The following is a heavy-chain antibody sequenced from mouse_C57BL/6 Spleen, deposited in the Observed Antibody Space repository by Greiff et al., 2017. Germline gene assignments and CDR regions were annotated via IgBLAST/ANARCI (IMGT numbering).Heavy chain of an antibody. J-gene: IGHJ3*01. D-gene: IGHD1-1*01. CDR2: IWSGGNT. V-gene: IGHV2-2*01. CDR1: GFSLTSYG. CDR3: ARKGDYSAWFAY. Sequence: QVQLQQSGPGLVQPSQSLSITCTVSGFSLTSYGVHWVRQSPGKGLEWLGVIWSGGNTDYTAAFISRLSISKDNSKSQVFFKMNSLQADDTAIYYCARKGDYSAWFAYWGQGTLVTVSA.